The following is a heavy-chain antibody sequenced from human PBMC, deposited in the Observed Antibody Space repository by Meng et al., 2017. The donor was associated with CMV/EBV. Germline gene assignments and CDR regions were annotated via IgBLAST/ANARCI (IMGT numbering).Heavy chain of an antibody. CDR1: GYTFTDYY. J-gene: IGHJ4*02. CDR2: VDPEDGET. D-gene: IGHD6-19*01. V-gene: IGHV1-69-2*01. Sequence: GYTFTDYYMHWVQQAPGKGLEWMGLVDPEDGETIYAEKFQGRVTITADTSTDTAYMELSSLRSEDTAVYYCATEKGRRAVAGPPADYWGQGTLVTVSS. CDR3: ATEKGRRAVAGPPADY.